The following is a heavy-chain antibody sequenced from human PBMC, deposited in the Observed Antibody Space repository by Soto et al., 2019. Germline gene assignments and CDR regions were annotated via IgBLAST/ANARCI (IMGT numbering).Heavy chain of an antibody. V-gene: IGHV3-23*01. CDR2: VGARGGSA. J-gene: IGHJ4*02. Sequence: GGSLRLSCAASGFTFSSYAMSWVRQAPGKGLEWVAGVGARGGSAYYAHSVKGRFTISRDNSKNTLYLQMNSLRAEDTAPYYCAKNVDCDNYWGFDYWGQGTLVTVSS. D-gene: IGHD2-21*01. CDR1: GFTFSSYA. CDR3: AKNVDCDNYWGFDY.